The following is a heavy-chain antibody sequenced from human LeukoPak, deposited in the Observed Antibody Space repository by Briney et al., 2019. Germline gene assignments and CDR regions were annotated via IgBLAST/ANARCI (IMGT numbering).Heavy chain of an antibody. CDR3: ARQGGSGSSDFDY. Sequence: PSETLSLTCTVSGGSFSSYYWSWIRQPPGKGLEWIGYIYYSGSTNYNPSLKSRVTISVDTSKNQFSLKLSSVTAADTAVYYCARQGGSGSSDFDYWGQGTLVTVSS. J-gene: IGHJ4*02. V-gene: IGHV4-59*08. CDR2: IYYSGST. D-gene: IGHD3-10*01. CDR1: GGSFSSYY.